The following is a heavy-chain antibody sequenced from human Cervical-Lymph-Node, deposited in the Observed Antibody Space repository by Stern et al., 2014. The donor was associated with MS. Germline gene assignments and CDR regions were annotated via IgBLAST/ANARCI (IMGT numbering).Heavy chain of an antibody. J-gene: IGHJ5*02. V-gene: IGHV1-69*01. CDR2: IFPVFGTP. CDR1: GGPFSTIP. CDR3: ALSSETSDRWYSLGYDL. D-gene: IGHD6-13*01. Sequence: QVQLVESGPEVTKPGSSVQVSCKASGGPFSTIPSSWVRHAPRQGLEWMGGIFPVFGTPTYAQEFRGRVTITADVSTSTVYMELSSLRSDDTAVYYCALSSETSDRWYSLGYDLWGQGTLVTVSS.